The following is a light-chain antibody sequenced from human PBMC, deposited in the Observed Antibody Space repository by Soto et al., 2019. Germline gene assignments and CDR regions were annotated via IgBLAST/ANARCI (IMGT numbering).Light chain of an antibody. CDR3: QQYNTWPPFT. V-gene: IGKV3-15*01. Sequence: EIVMTQSPSSLSVSPGERATLSCRASQSVTANLAWYQQKPGQAPRLLIYNGVTRATGIPARFTGSGSGREYTHTISSLQSEDVAMYYCQQYNTWPPFTFGPGTKVELK. J-gene: IGKJ3*01. CDR1: QSVTAN. CDR2: NGV.